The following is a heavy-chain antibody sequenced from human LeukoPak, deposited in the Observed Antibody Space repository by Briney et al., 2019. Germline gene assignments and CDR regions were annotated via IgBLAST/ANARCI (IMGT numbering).Heavy chain of an antibody. CDR2: IDHSGST. V-gene: IGHV4-34*01. D-gene: IGHD1-1*01. CDR3: ARLTRRSGNYFDY. Sequence: SETLSLTCAVYDESFSGYYCSWIRQPPRKGLEWIGEIDHSGSTNYNPSLQSRVTISVDTSKSQFSLKLSSVTAADTAVYYCARLTRRSGNYFDYWGQGTLVTVSS. J-gene: IGHJ4*02. CDR1: DESFSGYY.